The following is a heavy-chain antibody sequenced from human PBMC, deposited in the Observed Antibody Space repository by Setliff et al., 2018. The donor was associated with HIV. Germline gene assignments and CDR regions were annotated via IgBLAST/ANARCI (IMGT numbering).Heavy chain of an antibody. D-gene: IGHD6-25*01. Sequence: PSETLSLTCTVSGGSISSYYWSWIRQPPGKGLEWIGYIYYSGSTNYSPSLKSRVTISVDTSKNLFSLKLSSVTAADTAVYYCARGYGAAGGGYWGQGTLVTVSS. CDR1: GGSISSYY. CDR2: IYYSGST. V-gene: IGHV4-59*08. CDR3: ARGYGAAGGGY. J-gene: IGHJ4*02.